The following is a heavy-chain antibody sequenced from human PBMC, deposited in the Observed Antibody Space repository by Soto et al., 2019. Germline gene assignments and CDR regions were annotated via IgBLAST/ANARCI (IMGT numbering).Heavy chain of an antibody. Sequence: HPGGSLRLSCAASGFTFSSYGMHWVRQAPGKGLEWVALISYDGSRKYFADSVKGRFTISRDNSKNTLYLQMNSLRAEDTAVYYCAKDPGDIVATEEDYWSQGTLVTVSS. V-gene: IGHV3-30*18. CDR3: AKDPGDIVATEEDY. CDR1: GFTFSSYG. CDR2: ISYDGSRK. J-gene: IGHJ4*02. D-gene: IGHD5-12*01.